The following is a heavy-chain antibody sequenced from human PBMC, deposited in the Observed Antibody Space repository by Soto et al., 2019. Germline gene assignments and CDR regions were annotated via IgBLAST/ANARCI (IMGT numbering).Heavy chain of an antibody. CDR3: ARDSHVLRYFDWLTPAPQPFDP. D-gene: IGHD3-9*01. J-gene: IGHJ5*02. CDR2: ISAYNGNT. CDR1: GYTFTSYG. V-gene: IGHV1-18*01. Sequence: GASVKVSCKASGYTFTSYGISWVRQAPGQGLEWMGWISAYNGNTNYAQKLQGRVTMTTDTSTSTAYMELRSLRSDDTAVYYCARDSHVLRYFDWLTPAPQPFDPWGQGTLVTVSS.